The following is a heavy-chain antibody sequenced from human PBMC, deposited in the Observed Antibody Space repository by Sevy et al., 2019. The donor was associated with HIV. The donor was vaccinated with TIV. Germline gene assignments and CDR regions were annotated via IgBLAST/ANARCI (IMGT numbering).Heavy chain of an antibody. J-gene: IGHJ6*02. CDR3: AGYEVANYDFWSGYYRGDSNMDV. Sequence: ASVKVSCKASGYTFTSYGISWVRQAPGQGLEWMGWISAYNGNTNYAQKLQGRVTMTTDTSTSTAYMELRSLRSDDTAVYYCAGYEVANYDFWSGYYRGDSNMDVWGQGTTVTVSS. V-gene: IGHV1-18*01. D-gene: IGHD3-3*01. CDR1: GYTFTSYG. CDR2: ISAYNGNT.